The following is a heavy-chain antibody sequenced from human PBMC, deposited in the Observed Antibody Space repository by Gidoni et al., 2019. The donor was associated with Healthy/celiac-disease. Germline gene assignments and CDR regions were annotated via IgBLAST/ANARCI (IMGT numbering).Heavy chain of an antibody. V-gene: IGHV4-59*01. CDR1: GGSISSYY. J-gene: IGHJ4*02. CDR2: IYYSGST. CDR3: ARVGGSGSEIDY. D-gene: IGHD3-10*01. Sequence: QVQLQESGPGLVKPSETLSLTCTVSGGSISSYYWSWIRQPPGKGLEWIGYIYYSGSTNYNPSLKSRVTISVDTSKNQFSLKLSSVTAADTAVYYCARVGGSGSEIDYWGQGTLVTVSS.